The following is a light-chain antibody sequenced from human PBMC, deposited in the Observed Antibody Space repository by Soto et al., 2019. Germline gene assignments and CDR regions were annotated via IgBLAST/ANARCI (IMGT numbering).Light chain of an antibody. V-gene: IGLV2-14*01. CDR1: SSDVGAYNY. CDR2: DVT. CDR3: FSYTGSATLA. Sequence: QSALTQPASVSGSPGQSITISCTGTSSDVGAYNYVSWYQQHPGKAPKLIIYDVTNRPSGVSNRFSGSKSGNTASLTISGLQAEDEADYYCFSYTGSATLAVGGGTQLTVL. J-gene: IGLJ2*01.